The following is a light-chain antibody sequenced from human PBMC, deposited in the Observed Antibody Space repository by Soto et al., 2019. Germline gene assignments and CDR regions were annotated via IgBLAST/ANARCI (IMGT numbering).Light chain of an antibody. CDR2: GAS. V-gene: IGKV3-20*01. CDR1: QSVSNSY. CDR3: QQYGSSPRT. Sequence: EIVLTQSPGTLSLSPGERASLSCRASQSVSNSYLAWYQQKPGQAPRLLIYGASSRATGIPDRFSGSGSGTDFTLTISRLEPEDLAMYYCQQYGSSPRTFGQGTKLVIK. J-gene: IGKJ2*01.